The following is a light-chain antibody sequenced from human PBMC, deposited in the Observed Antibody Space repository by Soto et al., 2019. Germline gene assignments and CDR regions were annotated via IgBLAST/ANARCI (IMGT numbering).Light chain of an antibody. CDR1: QNVDSSY. Sequence: EIVLTQSPGTLSLSPGERATLSCRASQNVDSSYLAWYQHKRGQAPRLLIYAAASRAPGLPDRFSGSGSGTGFTLTINRLEPEDFAVYYCQQYGSSPLTFCQGTKLEI. J-gene: IGKJ2*01. CDR3: QQYGSSPLT. V-gene: IGKV3-20*01. CDR2: AAA.